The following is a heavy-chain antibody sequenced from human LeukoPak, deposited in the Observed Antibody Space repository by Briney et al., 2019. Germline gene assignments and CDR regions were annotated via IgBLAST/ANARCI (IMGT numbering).Heavy chain of an antibody. Sequence: SETLSLTCAVSGDSISSSGYYWGWIRQPPGKGLEWLGSIYYSGGTYYNPSLKSRVTISVDTSKNQFSLKLSSVTAADTAVYYCARHRGNYYYYMDVWGKGTTVIVSS. CDR1: GDSISSSGYY. CDR3: ARHRGNYYYYMDV. V-gene: IGHV4-39*01. CDR2: IYYSGGT. J-gene: IGHJ6*03.